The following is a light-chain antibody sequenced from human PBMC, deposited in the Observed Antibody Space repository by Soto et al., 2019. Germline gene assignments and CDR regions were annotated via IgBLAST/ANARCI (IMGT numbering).Light chain of an antibody. J-gene: IGKJ1*01. V-gene: IGKV3-15*01. Sequence: IAMRWSPATLCVSPGERATLSCRASQSLRDSLAWYQQKPGQAPRLLIYAASTRATGVPARFSGSGSGTQFTLAVSSLQSEVRGTDYSQQYSASPGTVGQGTKVDIK. CDR3: QQYSASPGT. CDR2: AAS. CDR1: QSLRDS.